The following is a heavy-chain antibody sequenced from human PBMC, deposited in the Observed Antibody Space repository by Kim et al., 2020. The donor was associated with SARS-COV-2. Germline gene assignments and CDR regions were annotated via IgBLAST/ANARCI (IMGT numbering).Heavy chain of an antibody. V-gene: IGHV3-11*06. Sequence: GGSLRLSCAASGFSFSDYYMTWIRQIPGKGLEWLSYISGDSVSTYYADSVRGRFTISRDNAKNSLYLQMNSLRAEDTALYYCVKDRETSSSFFDNWGQGALVIVSS. CDR3: VKDRETSSSFFDN. D-gene: IGHD6-6*01. CDR2: ISGDSVST. J-gene: IGHJ5*02. CDR1: GFSFSDYY.